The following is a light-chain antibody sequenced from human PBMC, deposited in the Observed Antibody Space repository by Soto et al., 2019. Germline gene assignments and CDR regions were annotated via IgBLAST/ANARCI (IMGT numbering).Light chain of an antibody. Sequence: QSALTQPASVSGSPGQSITISCTGTSSDVGGYPYVSWYQQHPGKAPKLLIQHNNQRPSGVPDQFSGSKSGASASLAISGLRSADEANYYCAAWDDSLSGPVFGGGTKVTVL. J-gene: IGLJ3*02. V-gene: IGLV1-47*02. CDR3: AAWDDSLSGPV. CDR2: HNN. CDR1: SSDVGGYPY.